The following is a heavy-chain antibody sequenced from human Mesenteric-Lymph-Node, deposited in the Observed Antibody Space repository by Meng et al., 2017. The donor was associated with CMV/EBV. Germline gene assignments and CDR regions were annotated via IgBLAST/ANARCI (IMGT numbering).Heavy chain of an antibody. V-gene: IGHV3-48*04. Sequence: GGSLRLSCAASGFTFRNYNMNWVRQSPGKGLEWVSFFSDYTGRIYYADSVKGRFTVSRDNAKNILHLQMNSLRAEDTAVYYCARDSDCGGDCHGASSDLWGPGTMVTVSS. CDR2: FSDYTGRI. D-gene: IGHD2-21*01. CDR1: GFTFRNYN. CDR3: ARDSDCGGDCHGASSDL. J-gene: IGHJ3*01.